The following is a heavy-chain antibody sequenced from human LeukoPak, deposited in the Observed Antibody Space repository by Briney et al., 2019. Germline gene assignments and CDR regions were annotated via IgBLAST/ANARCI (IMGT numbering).Heavy chain of an antibody. J-gene: IGHJ4*02. CDR2: IYHSGST. CDR3: ASNYDSSGYYSYFDY. CDR1: GGSISSYY. V-gene: IGHV4-59*12. Sequence: SETLSLTCTVSGGSISSYYWSWIRQPPGKGLEWIGYIYHSGSTYYNPSLKSRVTISVDRSKNQFSLKLSSVTAADTAVYYCASNYDSSGYYSYFDYWGQGTLVTVSS. D-gene: IGHD3-22*01.